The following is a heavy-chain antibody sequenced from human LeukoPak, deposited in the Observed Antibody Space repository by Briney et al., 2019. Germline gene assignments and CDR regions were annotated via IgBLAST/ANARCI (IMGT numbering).Heavy chain of an antibody. CDR1: GGSISSYY. Sequence: SETLSLTCTVSGGSISSYYWSWIRQPPGKGLEWIGYIYYSGSTNYNPSLKSRVTISVDTSKNQFSLKLSSVTAADTAVYYCAREDIVVVPAAIRKNAFDIWGQGTMVTVSS. D-gene: IGHD2-2*02. CDR3: AREDIVVVPAAIRKNAFDI. J-gene: IGHJ3*02. CDR2: IYYSGST. V-gene: IGHV4-59*12.